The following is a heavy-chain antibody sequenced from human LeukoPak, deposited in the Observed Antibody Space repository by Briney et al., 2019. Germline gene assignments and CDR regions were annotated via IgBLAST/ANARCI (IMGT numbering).Heavy chain of an antibody. J-gene: IGHJ4*02. Sequence: GRSLRLSCAASGFTFSSYAMHWVRQAPGKGLEWVSSISSSSSYIYYADSVKGRLTISRDNAKNSLYLQMNGLRAEDTAMYYCARVYGGRLDYWGQGTLVTVSS. CDR2: ISSSSSYI. D-gene: IGHD1-26*01. CDR1: GFTFSSYA. V-gene: IGHV3-21*01. CDR3: ARVYGGRLDY.